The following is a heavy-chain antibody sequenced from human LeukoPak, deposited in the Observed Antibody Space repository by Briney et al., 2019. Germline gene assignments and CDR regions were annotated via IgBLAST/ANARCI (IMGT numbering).Heavy chain of an antibody. Sequence: PSETLSLTCTVSGGSISSNYWSCIRQPPGKGLKWIGYIYYDGSTNYNPSLKSRVTISVDTSKNQFSLKLSSVTAADTAVYYCARGSSGSYHDYWGQGTLVTVSS. V-gene: IGHV4-59*01. CDR2: IYYDGST. J-gene: IGHJ4*02. CDR3: ARGSSGSYHDY. D-gene: IGHD1-26*01. CDR1: GGSISSNY.